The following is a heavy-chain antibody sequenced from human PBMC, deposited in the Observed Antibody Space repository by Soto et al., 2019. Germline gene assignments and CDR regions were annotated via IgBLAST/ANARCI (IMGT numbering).Heavy chain of an antibody. CDR3: ARGPPLVGVFDI. Sequence: PGGSLRVSCAASGFTFSSYSMNWVRQAPGKGLEWVSSISSSSSYIYYADSVKGRFTISRDNAKNSLYLQMNSLRAEDTAVYYCARGPPLVGVFDIWGQGTMVTVSS. V-gene: IGHV3-21*01. CDR2: ISSSSSYI. D-gene: IGHD2-8*01. CDR1: GFTFSSYS. J-gene: IGHJ3*02.